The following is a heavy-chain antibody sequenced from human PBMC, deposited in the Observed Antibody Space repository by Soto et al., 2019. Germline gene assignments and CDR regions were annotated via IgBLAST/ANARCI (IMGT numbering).Heavy chain of an antibody. Sequence: GGSLRLSCAASGFTLRTYWMSWVRQAPGKGLEWVANIKQDGSEKYYVDSVNGRFAISRDNAKNSLYLQMNSLRAEDTAVYYCARVRTENYYVMDVWGQGTTVTVSS. J-gene: IGHJ6*02. V-gene: IGHV3-7*05. CDR3: ARVRTENYYVMDV. CDR2: IKQDGSEK. CDR1: GFTLRTYW.